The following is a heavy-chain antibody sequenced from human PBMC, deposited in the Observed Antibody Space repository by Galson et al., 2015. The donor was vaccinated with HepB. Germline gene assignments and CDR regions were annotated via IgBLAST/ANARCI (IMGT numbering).Heavy chain of an antibody. V-gene: IGHV3-23*01. CDR1: GFIFSNYA. D-gene: IGHD1-26*01. CDR3: AKGDGTYRHFHF. J-gene: IGHJ4*02. CDR2: IGYTGGDI. Sequence: SLRLSCAASGFIFSNYAMTWVRQTPGEGLEWLSTIGYTGGDIYYADSVKGRFTISRDNSRDTLYLEMNSLRVEDTAIYYCAKGDGTYRHFHFWGQGTLVTVSS.